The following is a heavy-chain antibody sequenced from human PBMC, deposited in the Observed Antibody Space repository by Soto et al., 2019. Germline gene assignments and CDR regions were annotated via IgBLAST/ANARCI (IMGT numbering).Heavy chain of an antibody. D-gene: IGHD3-16*02. Sequence: GGSLRLSCAASGFTFSTYDMNWVRQAAGKGLEWASHISGTGGNTRYADSVKGPFSISRDNSKNTLYLQMNSLRVEDTAVYFCANGGTFRPFDYWGQGTLVTSPQ. CDR3: ANGGTFRPFDY. J-gene: IGHJ4*02. V-gene: IGHV3-23*01. CDR1: GFTFSTYD. CDR2: ISGTGGNT.